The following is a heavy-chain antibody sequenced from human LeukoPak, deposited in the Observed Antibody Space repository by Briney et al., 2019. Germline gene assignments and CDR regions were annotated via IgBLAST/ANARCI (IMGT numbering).Heavy chain of an antibody. Sequence: TSETLSLTCTVSGGSISSSSYYWGWIRQPPGKGLEWIGSIYYSGSTYYNPSLKSRVTISVDTSKNQFSLKLSSVTAADTAVYYCAREESQLEMATIGFDYWGQGTLVTVSS. CDR2: IYYSGST. V-gene: IGHV4-39*07. D-gene: IGHD5-24*01. CDR3: AREESQLEMATIGFDY. CDR1: GGSISSSSYY. J-gene: IGHJ4*02.